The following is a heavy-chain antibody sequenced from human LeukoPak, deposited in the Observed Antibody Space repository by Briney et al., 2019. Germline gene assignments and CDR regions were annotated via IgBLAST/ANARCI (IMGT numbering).Heavy chain of an antibody. CDR2: IYCIGNT. V-gene: IGHV4-39*01. D-gene: IGHD1-26*01. CDR3: ARFIVGAASDRTIDY. Sequence: PSETLSLTCTVSGGSISSRNYSWGWIRQPPGKGLEWIGTIYCIGNTYYNPSLQSRVTISVDTSNNQFSLKLSSVTAADTAVYYCARFIVGAASDRTIDYWGQGTLVTVSS. J-gene: IGHJ4*02. CDR1: GGSISSRNYS.